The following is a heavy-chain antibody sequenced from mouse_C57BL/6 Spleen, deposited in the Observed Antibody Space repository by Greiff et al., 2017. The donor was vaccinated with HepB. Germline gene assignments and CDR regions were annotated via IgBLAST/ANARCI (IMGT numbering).Heavy chain of an antibody. D-gene: IGHD2-5*01. J-gene: IGHJ1*03. CDR2: IWSGGST. V-gene: IGHV2-2*01. Sequence: VKLMESGPGLVQPSQSLSITCTVSGFSLTSYGVHWVRQSPGKGLEWLGVIWSGGSTDYNAAFISRLSISKDNSKSQVFFKMNSLQADDTAIYYCARPYYSNSYFDVWGTGTTVTVSS. CDR3: ARPYYSNSYFDV. CDR1: GFSLTSYG.